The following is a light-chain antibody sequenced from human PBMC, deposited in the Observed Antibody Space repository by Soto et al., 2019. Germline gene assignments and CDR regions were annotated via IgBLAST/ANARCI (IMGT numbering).Light chain of an antibody. J-gene: IGLJ2*01. CDR1: SSNIGNNY. V-gene: IGLV1-51*01. CDR2: DNN. Sequence: QSVLTQPPSVSAAPGQKFTISCSGSSSNIGNNYVSWYQQLPGTAPKLLIYDNNKRPSGIPDRFSVSKSGTSATLGITGLQTGDEADYYCGTWDSSLSVVFGGGTKLTVL. CDR3: GTWDSSLSVV.